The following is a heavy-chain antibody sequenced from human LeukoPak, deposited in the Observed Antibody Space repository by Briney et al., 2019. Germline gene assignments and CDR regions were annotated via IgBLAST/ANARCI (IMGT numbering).Heavy chain of an antibody. J-gene: IGHJ4*02. V-gene: IGHV3-64*01. CDR2: ISSNGGST. Sequence: PGGSLRLSCAASGFTFSTYGMHWVRQAPGKGLEYVSAISSNGGSTYYANSVKGRFTVSRDNSKNTLYLQMGSLRAEDMAVYYCARVGAPYSSSASFGYWGQGTLVTVSS. CDR1: GFTFSTYG. D-gene: IGHD6-6*01. CDR3: ARVGAPYSSSASFGY.